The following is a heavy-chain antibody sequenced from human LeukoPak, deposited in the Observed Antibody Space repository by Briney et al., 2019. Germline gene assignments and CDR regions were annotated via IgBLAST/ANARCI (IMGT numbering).Heavy chain of an antibody. J-gene: IGHJ4*02. CDR2: IFYSGST. D-gene: IGHD6-13*01. Sequence: PSETLSLTCTVSGASISSYYWSWIRQSPGNGLELIGYIFYSGSTLYNPSLQSRVTISVDTSKNQFSLRLTSVTAADTAVYYCASGPYPAAGTDHQFDYWGQGTLVTVSS. V-gene: IGHV4-59*01. CDR3: ASGPYPAAGTDHQFDY. CDR1: GASISSYY.